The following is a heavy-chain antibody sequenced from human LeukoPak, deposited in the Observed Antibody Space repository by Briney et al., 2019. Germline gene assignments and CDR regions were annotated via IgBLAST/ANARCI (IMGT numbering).Heavy chain of an antibody. CDR3: ARANFLYCSSTTCLFDY. CDR1: GYTFTDYY. J-gene: IGHJ4*02. V-gene: IGHV1-2*02. D-gene: IGHD2-2*01. Sequence: ASVKVSCKASGYTFTDYYLHWVRQAPGQGFEWMGWINPNSGDTNYAQKFQGRVTMTRDTSISTAHMEMSRLRSDDTAVYYCARANFLYCSSTTCLFDYWGQGTLVTVSS. CDR2: INPNSGDT.